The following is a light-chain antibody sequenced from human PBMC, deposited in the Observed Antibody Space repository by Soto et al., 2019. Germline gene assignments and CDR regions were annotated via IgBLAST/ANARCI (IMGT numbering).Light chain of an antibody. J-gene: IGLJ1*01. CDR1: SSDVGSHNH. V-gene: IGLV2-14*01. CDR2: EVS. Sequence: QSALTQPASVSGSPGQSIAISCTGTSSDVGSHNHVSWYQQYPGKAPKHMIYEVSNRPSGVSTRFSGSKSGSTASLTISGLQAEDEAEYYCNSLSAAGTSYVFGTGTKLTVL. CDR3: NSLSAAGTSYV.